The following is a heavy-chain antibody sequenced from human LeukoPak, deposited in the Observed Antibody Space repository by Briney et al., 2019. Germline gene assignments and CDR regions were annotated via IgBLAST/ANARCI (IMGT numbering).Heavy chain of an antibody. CDR1: GGSISNTNYY. V-gene: IGHV4-39*07. CDR3: AREEYSSDWYGHDS. D-gene: IGHD6-13*01. Sequence: TSETLSLTCTVSGGSISNTNYYWAWIRRPPGRGLEWIGSIYYTGTTFDNPSLKSRVTLSVDTSKNQFSLRLTSVTAADTAFYYCAREEYSSDWYGHDSWGQGTLVTVSS. CDR2: IYYTGTT. J-gene: IGHJ4*02.